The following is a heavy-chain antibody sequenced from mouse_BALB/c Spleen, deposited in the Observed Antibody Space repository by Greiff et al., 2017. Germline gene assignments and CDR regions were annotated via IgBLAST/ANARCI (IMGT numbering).Heavy chain of an antibody. CDR3: ERANYDGAWFAG. Sequence: QVQLQQPGAELVKPGTSVKLSCKASGYNFTSYWINWVKLRPGQGLEWIGDIYPGSGSTNYNEKFKSKATLTVDTSSSTAYMQLSSLASEDSALYYCERANYDGAWFAGGGRGTLVTVSA. D-gene: IGHD2-4*01. CDR2: IYPGSGST. CDR1: GYNFTSYW. V-gene: IGHV1-55*01. J-gene: IGHJ3*01.